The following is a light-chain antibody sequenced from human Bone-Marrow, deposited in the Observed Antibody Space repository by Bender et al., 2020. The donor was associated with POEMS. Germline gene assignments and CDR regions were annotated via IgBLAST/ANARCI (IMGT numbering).Light chain of an antibody. J-gene: IGLJ2*01. CDR3: SSYTSDSITGL. V-gene: IGLV7-43*01. CDR2: STS. Sequence: QTVVTQEPSLTVSPGGTVTLTCASSTGAVTSGYYPNWFQQKPGQAPRALIYSTSNRHSWTPARFSGSLLGGKAALTLSGVQPEDEADYYCSSYTSDSITGLFGGGTKLTVL. CDR1: TGAVTSGYY.